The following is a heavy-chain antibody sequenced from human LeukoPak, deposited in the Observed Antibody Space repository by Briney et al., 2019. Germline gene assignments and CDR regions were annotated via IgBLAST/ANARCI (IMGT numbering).Heavy chain of an antibody. CDR1: GYTFIGCY. J-gene: IGHJ5*02. V-gene: IGHV1-2*06. D-gene: IGHD4-17*01. CDR3: ARGQPYGDTNYFDP. Sequence: EASVTVSCKASGYTFIGCYMHWVRQPPAQGLEWVGRINPSTGGTNSAHKSQDRVTMTRDTSISTAYMELSRLTSDDTAICYCARGQPYGDTNYFDPWGQGTLVSVS. CDR2: INPSTGGT.